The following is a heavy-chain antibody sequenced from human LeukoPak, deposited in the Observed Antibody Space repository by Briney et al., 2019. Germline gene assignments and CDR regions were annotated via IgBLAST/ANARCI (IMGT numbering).Heavy chain of an antibody. CDR3: ARNIAGDDAFDI. V-gene: IGHV1-69*13. Sequence: ASVKVSCKASGGTFSSYAISWVRQAPGQGLEWMGGIIPIFGTANYAQKFQGRVKITADESTSTAYMELSSLRSEDTAVYYCARNIAGDDAFDIWGQGTMVTVSS. J-gene: IGHJ3*02. D-gene: IGHD6-13*01. CDR1: GGTFSSYA. CDR2: IIPIFGTA.